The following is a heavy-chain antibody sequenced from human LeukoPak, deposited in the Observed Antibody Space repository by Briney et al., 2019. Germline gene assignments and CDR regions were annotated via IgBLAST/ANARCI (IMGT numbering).Heavy chain of an antibody. V-gene: IGHV4-34*01. CDR2: IHPSGSP. CDR3: SRGGDASKAGKY. J-gene: IGHJ4*02. Sequence: SDTLSLTCALYDASFSGYYWSWIRQPPGKGLEWIGEIHPSGSPSYNPSLESRTIISVDASKNQFSLILNSVTAADTALYFCSRGGDASKAGKYWGQGALVTVSS. CDR1: DASFSGYY. D-gene: IGHD3-10*01.